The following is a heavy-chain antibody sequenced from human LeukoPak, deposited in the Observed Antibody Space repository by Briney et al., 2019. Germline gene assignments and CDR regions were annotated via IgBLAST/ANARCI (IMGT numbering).Heavy chain of an antibody. Sequence: GGSLRLSCAASGFIFSSYAMSWVRQAPGKGLEWVSTMSGSGDSTYYADSVKGRFTISRENSKNTLYLQMNSLRAEDTALYYCAREYYDSSGYYRLLDYGMDVWGQGTTVTVSS. D-gene: IGHD3-22*01. CDR2: MSGSGDST. CDR3: AREYYDSSGYYRLLDYGMDV. CDR1: GFIFSSYA. J-gene: IGHJ6*02. V-gene: IGHV3-23*01.